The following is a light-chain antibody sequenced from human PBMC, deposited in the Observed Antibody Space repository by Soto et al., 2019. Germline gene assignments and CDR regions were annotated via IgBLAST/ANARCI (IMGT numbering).Light chain of an antibody. CDR2: YDN. CDR1: NSNIGSNT. J-gene: IGLJ1*01. Sequence: QSVLTQPPSASGTPGQWVTISCSGSNSNIGSNTVNWYQQLPGTAPKLLIYYDNLRPSGVPDRISGSKSGTSASLAISGLQSDDEADYYCSAWDDSLNGRVFGTGTKLTVL. CDR3: SAWDDSLNGRV. V-gene: IGLV1-44*01.